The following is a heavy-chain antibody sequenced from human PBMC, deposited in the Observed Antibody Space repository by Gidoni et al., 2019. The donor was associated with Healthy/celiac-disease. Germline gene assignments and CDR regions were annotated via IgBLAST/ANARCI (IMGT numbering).Heavy chain of an antibody. CDR1: GCSISSSSYY. J-gene: IGHJ6*02. V-gene: IGHV4-39*07. CDR3: ARDPYCGGDCYEDYYYYGMDV. CDR2: IYYSGST. D-gene: IGHD2-21*02. Sequence: QLQLQESGPGLVKPSETLSLTCTVSGCSISSSSYYWGRIRQPPGKGLEWIGSIYYSGSTYYNPSLKSRVTISVDTSKNQFSLKLSSVTAADTAVYYCARDPYCGGDCYEDYYYYGMDVWGQGTTVTVSS.